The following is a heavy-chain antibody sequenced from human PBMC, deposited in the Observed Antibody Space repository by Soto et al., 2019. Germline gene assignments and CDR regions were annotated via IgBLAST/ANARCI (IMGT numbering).Heavy chain of an antibody. CDR3: TRDNQSVSLGHCFDY. J-gene: IGHJ4*02. CDR1: GGSISSAGYY. CDR2: IYYSGST. Sequence: PSETLSLTCTVSGGSISSAGYYWNWIRQHPGKGLEWIGYIYYSGSTNYNPSLKSRVGISIDTSKNQFSLTLTSVTAADTAGYYCTRDNQSVSLGHCFDYWGQGALVTVSS. V-gene: IGHV4-31*03.